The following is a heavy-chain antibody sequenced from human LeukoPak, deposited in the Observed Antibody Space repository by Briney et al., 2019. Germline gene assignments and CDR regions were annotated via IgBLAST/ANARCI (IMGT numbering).Heavy chain of an antibody. CDR2: IDWDDDK. J-gene: IGHJ4*02. D-gene: IGHD3-22*01. CDR1: GFSLTTTGMC. Sequence: SGPTLVNPTQTLTLTCTFSGFSLTTTGMCVSWIRQPPGKALEWLALIDWDDDKYYSTSLKTRLTISKDTSESQVVLTMTNMDPVDTATYYCARYYYDNSAYTYYFDYWGQGALVTVSS. CDR3: ARYYYDNSAYTYYFDY. V-gene: IGHV2-70*01.